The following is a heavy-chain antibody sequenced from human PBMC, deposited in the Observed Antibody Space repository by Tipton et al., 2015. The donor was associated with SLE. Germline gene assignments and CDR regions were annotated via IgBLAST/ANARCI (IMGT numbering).Heavy chain of an antibody. CDR1: GFTFASYH. CDR2: ISSSTSYI. J-gene: IGHJ4*02. V-gene: IGHV3-21*01. Sequence: SLRLSCAASGFTFASYHINWVRQAPGKGLEWVSSISSSTSYIYYADSVKGRFTISRDNAKNSLYLQMNSLRAEDTAVYYCARTRPFDYWGQGTLVTVSS. CDR3: ARTRPFDY.